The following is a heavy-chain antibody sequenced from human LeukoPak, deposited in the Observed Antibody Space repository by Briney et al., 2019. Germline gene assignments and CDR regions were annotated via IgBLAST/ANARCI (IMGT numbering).Heavy chain of an antibody. CDR1: GFTFSSYA. Sequence: GGSLRLSCAASGFTFSSYAMSWVRQAPGKGLEWVSAISGSGGSTYYADSVKGRLTISRDNSKNTLYLQMNSLRAEDTAVYYCAKDQVGFWSGYAYWGQGTLVTVSS. J-gene: IGHJ4*02. CDR2: ISGSGGST. V-gene: IGHV3-23*01. D-gene: IGHD3-3*01. CDR3: AKDQVGFWSGYAY.